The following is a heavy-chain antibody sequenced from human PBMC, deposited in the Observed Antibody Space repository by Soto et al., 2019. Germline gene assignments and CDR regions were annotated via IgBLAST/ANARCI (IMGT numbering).Heavy chain of an antibody. CDR1: GFSVNNND. CDR3: TTDPNCRGGGCYSDGIYYYYYGMDV. J-gene: IGHJ6*02. Sequence: PGGSLRISCATTGFSVNNNDMSGVRQAPGKGLEWVSLIYSGGTTYYAAPVKGRFTISRDDSKNTLYLQMNSLKTEDTAVYYCTTDPNCRGGGCYSDGIYYYYYGMDVWGQGTTVTVSS. D-gene: IGHD2-15*01. V-gene: IGHV3-15*06. CDR2: IYSGGTT.